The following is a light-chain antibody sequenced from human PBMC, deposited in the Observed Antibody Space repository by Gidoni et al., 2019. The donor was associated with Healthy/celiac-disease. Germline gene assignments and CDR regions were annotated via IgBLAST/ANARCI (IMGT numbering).Light chain of an antibody. Sequence: IQMIQSPSSLSASVGERVTITCRASPSISSYFNLYQQKPGNAPKPLIYAASSLQSGVPSRFSGSGAGTDFTLTISSLQPEDFATYYCHQSYSTPRTFXQXTKLEIK. J-gene: IGKJ2*01. V-gene: IGKV1-39*01. CDR2: AAS. CDR1: PSISSY. CDR3: HQSYSTPRT.